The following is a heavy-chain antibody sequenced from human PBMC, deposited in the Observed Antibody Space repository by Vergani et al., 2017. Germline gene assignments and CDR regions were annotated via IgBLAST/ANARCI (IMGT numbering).Heavy chain of an antibody. Sequence: QVQLVQSGAEVKKPGSSVKVSCKASGGTFSSYAISWVRQAPGQGLEWMGGIIPIFGTANYAQKFQGRVTITADESTSTAYMELSSLRAEDTALYHCARCSRDYVWGSYRPYYFDYWGQGTLVTVSS. J-gene: IGHJ4*02. CDR1: GGTFSSYA. D-gene: IGHD3-16*02. V-gene: IGHV1-69*01. CDR2: IIPIFGTA. CDR3: ARCSRDYVWGSYRPYYFDY.